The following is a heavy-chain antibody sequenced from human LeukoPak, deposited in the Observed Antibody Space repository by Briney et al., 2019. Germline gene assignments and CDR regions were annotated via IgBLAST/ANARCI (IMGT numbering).Heavy chain of an antibody. CDR3: ARSGNDASGTSLNY. Sequence: GGSLRLSCAASGFTFSSYEMNWVRQAPGRGLEWVSDISGRGENTYYADSVKGRFTISRDNSMNTLYLQMNSLRAEDTAVYYCARSGNDASGTSLNYWGQGTLVTVS. V-gene: IGHV3-23*01. J-gene: IGHJ4*02. CDR1: GFTFSSYE. D-gene: IGHD3-10*01. CDR2: ISGRGENT.